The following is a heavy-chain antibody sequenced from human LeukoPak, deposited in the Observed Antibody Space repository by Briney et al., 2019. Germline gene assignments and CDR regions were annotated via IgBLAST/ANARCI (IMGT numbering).Heavy chain of an antibody. CDR2: VGGGGGRT. D-gene: IGHD6-13*01. Sequence: GGSLRLACAASGFTLSSYAMTGVRQAPGRGVEWVSSVGGGGGRTYYADSVKGRFTISRDNSKDTLYLQMNGLRAEDTAVYFCAKQSAGSAAWYSLHYDFWGQGTLVTVSS. J-gene: IGHJ4*02. V-gene: IGHV3-23*01. CDR3: AKQSAGSAAWYSLHYDF. CDR1: GFTLSSYA.